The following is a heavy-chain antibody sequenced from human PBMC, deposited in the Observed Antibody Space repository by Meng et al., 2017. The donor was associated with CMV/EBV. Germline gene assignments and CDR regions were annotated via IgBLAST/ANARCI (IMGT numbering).Heavy chain of an antibody. CDR3: ARVSSGGVGAAAMWFDP. J-gene: IGHJ5*02. D-gene: IGHD6-13*01. V-gene: IGHV4-38-2*02. CDR1: GYSISSGYY. CDR2: IYHSGST. Sequence: SETLSLTCTVSGYSISSGYYWGWIRQPPGKGLEWIGSIYHSGSTYYNPSFKSRVTISVDTSKNQFSLKLSSVTAADTAVYYCARVSSGGVGAAAMWFDPWGQGTLVTVSS.